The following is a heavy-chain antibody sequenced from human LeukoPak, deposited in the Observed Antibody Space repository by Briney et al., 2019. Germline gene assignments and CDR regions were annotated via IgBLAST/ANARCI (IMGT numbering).Heavy chain of an antibody. CDR1: GDSVSSSTAA. J-gene: IGHJ4*02. V-gene: IGHV6-1*01. CDR2: TFYRSKWYN. Sequence: SQTLSLTCALSGDSVSSSTAAWNWIRQSQSRGLEWLGRTFYRSKWYNDYAVSVKSRITINPDTSKNQFSLQLDSVTPEDTAVYYCARDQRGYTDYWGQGTLVTVSS. CDR3: ARDQRGYTDY. D-gene: IGHD5-18*01.